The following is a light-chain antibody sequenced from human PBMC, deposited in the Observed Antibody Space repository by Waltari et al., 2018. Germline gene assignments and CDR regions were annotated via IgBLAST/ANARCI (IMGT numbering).Light chain of an antibody. CDR3: QTGGHGTWV. J-gene: IGLJ3*02. CDR1: SGHTSNI. V-gene: IGLV4-69*01. CDR2: VNSDGSH. Sequence: QLVLTQSPSASASLGASVKLTCTLSSGHTSNIVAWLQQQPEKGPRYLMKVNSDGSHSKGDEMPDRFSGSSSGPERYLTISSLQSEDEADYYCQTGGHGTWVFGGGTKLTVL.